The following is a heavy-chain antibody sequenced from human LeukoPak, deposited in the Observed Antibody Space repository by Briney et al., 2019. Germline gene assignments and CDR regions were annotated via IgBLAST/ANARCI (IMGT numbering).Heavy chain of an antibody. Sequence: PGGSLRLSCAASGFTFSSYSMNWVGQAPGKGLEWVSSISSSSSYIYYEDSVKGRFTISRHNAKNSLYLQMNSLRAEDTAVYYCASRYGDYIGVWFDPWGQGTLVTVSS. CDR2: ISSSSSYI. V-gene: IGHV3-21*01. D-gene: IGHD4-17*01. CDR1: GFTFSSYS. J-gene: IGHJ5*02. CDR3: ASRYGDYIGVWFDP.